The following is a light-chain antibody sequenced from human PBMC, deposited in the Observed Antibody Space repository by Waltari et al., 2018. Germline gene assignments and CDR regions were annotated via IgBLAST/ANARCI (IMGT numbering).Light chain of an antibody. CDR3: QRYGSSPLT. Sequence: DIVLTQSPGTLSLSPGERATLSCRASQSVSSSYLAWYQQKPGQAPRLLIYGASSRATGIPDRFSGSGSGTDFSLTINRLEPEDFAVYYCQRYGSSPLTFGGGTKVEIK. CDR1: QSVSSSY. J-gene: IGKJ4*01. V-gene: IGKV3-20*01. CDR2: GAS.